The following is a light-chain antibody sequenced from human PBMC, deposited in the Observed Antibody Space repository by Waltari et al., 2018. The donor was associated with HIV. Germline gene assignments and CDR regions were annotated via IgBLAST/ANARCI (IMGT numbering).Light chain of an antibody. CDR2: EGS. Sequence: QSALTQPASVSGSPGQSITISCSGTSSDVGSYNLVSWYQHHPGKAPKLILYEGSKRPSGVSYLFSGSKFGNLASLTISGLQAEDEADYYCCSYTSYSSRIFGGGTKLTVL. CDR3: CSYTSYSSRI. CDR1: SSDVGSYNL. J-gene: IGLJ2*01. V-gene: IGLV2-23*01.